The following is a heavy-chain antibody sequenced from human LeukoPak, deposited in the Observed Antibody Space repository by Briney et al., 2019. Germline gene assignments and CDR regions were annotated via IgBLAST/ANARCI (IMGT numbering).Heavy chain of an antibody. CDR3: ARDRRAAAGNEYFQH. CDR2: ISYDGSNK. CDR1: GFTFSSYA. Sequence: PGGSLRLSCAASGFTFSSYAMSWVRQAPGKGLEWVAVISYDGSNKYYADSVKGRFTISRDNSKNTLYLQMNSLRAEDTAVYYCARDRRAAAGNEYFQHWGQGTLVTVSS. D-gene: IGHD6-13*01. J-gene: IGHJ1*01. V-gene: IGHV3-30-3*01.